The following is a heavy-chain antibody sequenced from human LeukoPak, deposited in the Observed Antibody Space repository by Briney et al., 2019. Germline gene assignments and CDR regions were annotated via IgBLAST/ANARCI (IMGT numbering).Heavy chain of an antibody. D-gene: IGHD3-22*01. J-gene: IGHJ4*02. CDR2: INAGNGNT. CDR3: AREYSYDSSGYYISGNFDC. CDR1: GYTFTNYA. Sequence: ASVKVSCKASGYTFTNYAIHWVRQAPGQRLEWMGWINAGNGNTKYSQRFQGRVTITRDTSASTAYMEPSSLRSEDTAVYDCAREYSYDSSGYYISGNFDCWGQGTLVTVSS. V-gene: IGHV1-3*01.